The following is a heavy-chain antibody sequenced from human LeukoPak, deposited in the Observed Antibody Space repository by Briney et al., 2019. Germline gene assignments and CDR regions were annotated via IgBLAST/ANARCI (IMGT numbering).Heavy chain of an antibody. V-gene: IGHV3-21*01. J-gene: IGHJ4*02. CDR1: GFTFSSYS. CDR3: ARDFVSSGWYQLGY. CDR2: ISTSSSYI. Sequence: GGSLRLPCAASGFTFSSYSMNWVRQAPGKGLEWVSFISTSSSYIYYADSVKGRFTISRDNAKNSLYLQMNSLRAEDTAVYYCARDFVSSGWYQLGYWGQGTLVTVSS. D-gene: IGHD6-19*01.